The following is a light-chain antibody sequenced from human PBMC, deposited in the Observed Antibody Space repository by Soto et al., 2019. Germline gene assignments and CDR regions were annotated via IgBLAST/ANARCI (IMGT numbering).Light chain of an antibody. J-gene: IGKJ4*01. CDR3: QQYNNWPLT. CDR2: GAS. CDR1: QSLGSD. Sequence: EIVMTQSPGTLSLSPGDTATLSCRASQSLGSDLAWYQQKPGQAPRLLIFGASARPTGIPARISGSGSGTEFTLTISSLRSEDFAVYYCQQYNNWPLTFGGGTKV. V-gene: IGKV3-15*01.